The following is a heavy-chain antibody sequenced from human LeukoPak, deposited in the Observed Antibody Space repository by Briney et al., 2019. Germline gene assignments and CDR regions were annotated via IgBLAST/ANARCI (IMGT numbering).Heavy chain of an antibody. V-gene: IGHV4-4*07. J-gene: IGHJ5*02. CDR3: AGQESDSSGYSWFDP. CDR1: DGSISSDY. CDR2: IYTRGST. D-gene: IGHD3-22*01. Sequence: PSETLSLTCTVSDGSISSDYWSWIRQPAGKGLEWIGRIYTRGSTNYNPSLKSRVIISVDTSKNQFSLELSSVTAADTAVYYCAGQESDSSGYSWFDPWGQGTLVTVSS.